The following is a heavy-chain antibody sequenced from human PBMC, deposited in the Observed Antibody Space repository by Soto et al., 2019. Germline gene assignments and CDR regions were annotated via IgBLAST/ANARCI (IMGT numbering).Heavy chain of an antibody. V-gene: IGHV4-39*01. CDR2: TYHSGNP. CDR3: ARHSPPFFSGSGPWDV. J-gene: IGHJ6*02. Sequence: SETLSLTCSVSGDTMSATTYQWDWIRQPPGKALEWIGHTYHSGNPYYNPSLKSRVIISVDRSKNQFSLKLTSLIAADTAVYYCARHSPPFFSGSGPWDVWGQGTTVTSP. D-gene: IGHD3-10*01. CDR1: GDTMSATTYQ.